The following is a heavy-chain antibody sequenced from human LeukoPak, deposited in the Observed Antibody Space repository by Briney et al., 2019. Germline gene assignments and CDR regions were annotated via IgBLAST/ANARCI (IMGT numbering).Heavy chain of an antibody. CDR2: INAGNGDT. Sequence: ASVKVSCRASGYTFTSYVMHWVRQAPGRRLEWMAWINAGNGDTNYSQKFRDRVTITWDTSASTAYMKLSSLRSEDTAVYYCARGDDYGDYLDDYWGQGTLVTVSS. J-gene: IGHJ4*02. D-gene: IGHD4-17*01. CDR1: GYTFTSYV. CDR3: ARGDDYGDYLDDY. V-gene: IGHV1-3*01.